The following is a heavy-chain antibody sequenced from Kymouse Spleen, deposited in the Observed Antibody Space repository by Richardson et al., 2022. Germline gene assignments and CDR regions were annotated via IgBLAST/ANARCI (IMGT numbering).Heavy chain of an antibody. Sequence: EVQLVESGGGLVKPGGSLRLSCAASGFTFSNAWMSWVRQAPGKGLEWVGRIKSKTDGGTTDYAAPVKGRFTISRDDSKNTLYLQMNSLKTEDTAVYYCTTDEAAAAYYYYYGMDVWGQGTTVTVSS. D-gene: IGHD6-13*01. CDR1: GFTFSNAW. J-gene: IGHJ6*02. CDR2: IKSKTDGGTT. V-gene: IGHV3-15*01. CDR3: TTDEAAAAYYYYYGMDV.